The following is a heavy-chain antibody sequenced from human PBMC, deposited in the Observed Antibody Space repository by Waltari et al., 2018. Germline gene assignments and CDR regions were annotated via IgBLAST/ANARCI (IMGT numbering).Heavy chain of an antibody. D-gene: IGHD3-3*01. CDR1: GGSISSYY. J-gene: IGHJ4*02. CDR2: IYYSGST. CDR3: ASQTYYDFWSGYFYFDY. Sequence: QVQLQESGPGLVKPSETLSLTCTVSGGSISSYYWSWIPHRPGKGLEWIGYIYYSGSTNYNPSLKSRVTISVDTSKNQFSLKLSSVTAADTAVYYCASQTYYDFWSGYFYFDYWGQGTLVTVSS. V-gene: IGHV4-59*01.